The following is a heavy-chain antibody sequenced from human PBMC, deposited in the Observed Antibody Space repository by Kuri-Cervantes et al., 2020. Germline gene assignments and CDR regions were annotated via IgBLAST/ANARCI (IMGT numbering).Heavy chain of an antibody. J-gene: IGHJ4*02. CDR1: GFTFSSYT. CDR3: AKDQGYSYGLFGY. CDR2: IKSKTDGGTT. V-gene: IGHV3-15*01. Sequence: GESLKISCAASGFTFSSYTMNWVRQAPGKGLEWVGRIKSKTDGGTTDYAAPVKGRFTISRDDSKNTLYLQMNSLRAEDTAVYYCAKDQGYSYGLFGYWGQGTLVTVSS. D-gene: IGHD5-18*01.